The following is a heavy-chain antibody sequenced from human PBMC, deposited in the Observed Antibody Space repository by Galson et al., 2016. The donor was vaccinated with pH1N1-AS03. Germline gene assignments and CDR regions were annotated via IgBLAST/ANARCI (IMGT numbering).Heavy chain of an antibody. J-gene: IGHJ4*02. V-gene: IGHV3-30*02. CDR3: VKESPKEAGDY. CDR2: IQYDESYR. Sequence: SLRLSCAASGFTLSGYGMHWVRQAPGKGPEWVAFIQYDESYRNYADSVKGRFSISRDNSKNTLYLQMNSLRVEDTAMFYCVKESPKEAGDYWGRGVMVTVSS. CDR1: GFTLSGYG.